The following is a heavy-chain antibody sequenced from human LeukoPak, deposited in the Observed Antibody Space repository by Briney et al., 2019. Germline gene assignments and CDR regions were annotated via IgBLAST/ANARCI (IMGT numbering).Heavy chain of an antibody. CDR1: GFTFSSYS. CDR2: ISSSSSYI. D-gene: IGHD3-22*01. J-gene: IGHJ4*02. Sequence: GGSLRLSCAASGFTFSSYSMNWVRQAPGKGLEWVLSISSSSSYIYYADSVKGRFTISRDNAKNSLYLQMNSLGADDTAEYYRANDRDFDSFDYWGQGTLVTVSS. V-gene: IGHV3-21*04. CDR3: ANDRDFDSFDY.